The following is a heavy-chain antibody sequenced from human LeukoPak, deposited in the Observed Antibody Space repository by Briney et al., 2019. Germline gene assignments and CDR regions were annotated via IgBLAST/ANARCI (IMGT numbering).Heavy chain of an antibody. CDR2: ISSSGSTI. CDR3: AKDPDCTSGVCYTFFDY. Sequence: GGSLRLSCAASGFTFSDYYMSWIRQAPGKGLEWVSYISSSGSTIYYADSVKGRFTISRDNSKNTLYLQMNSLRAEDTAVYYCAKDPDCTSGVCYTFFDYWGQGTLVTVSS. CDR1: GFTFSDYY. J-gene: IGHJ4*02. D-gene: IGHD2-8*01. V-gene: IGHV3-11*01.